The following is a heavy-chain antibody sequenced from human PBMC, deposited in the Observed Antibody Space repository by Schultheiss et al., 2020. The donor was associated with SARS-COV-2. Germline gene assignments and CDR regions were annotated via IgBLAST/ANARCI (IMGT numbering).Heavy chain of an antibody. CDR2: IKRKSDGGTT. J-gene: IGHJ4*02. CDR1: GFTFPDAW. CDR3: ARTVLPTVTTGYDY. Sequence: GGSLRLSCAASGFTFPDAWMSWVRQAPGKGLEWVGRIKRKSDGGTTDYPAPVKGRFTISRDNSKNTLYLQMNSLRAEDTAVYYCARTVLPTVTTGYDYWGQGTLVTVSS. V-gene: IGHV3-15*01. D-gene: IGHD4-11*01.